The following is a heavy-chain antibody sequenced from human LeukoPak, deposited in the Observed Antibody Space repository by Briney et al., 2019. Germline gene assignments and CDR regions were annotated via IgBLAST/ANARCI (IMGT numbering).Heavy chain of an antibody. CDR1: GGTFSSYA. Sequence: ASVKVSCKASGGTFSSYAISWVRQAPGQGLEWIGGIIPIFGTTNCAQKFQGRVTITTDESTSTVYMELSSLRSEDTAVYYCAREGVGSGWTSFDYWGQGTLVTVSS. V-gene: IGHV1-69*05. J-gene: IGHJ4*02. CDR2: IIPIFGTT. CDR3: AREGVGSGWTSFDY. D-gene: IGHD6-19*01.